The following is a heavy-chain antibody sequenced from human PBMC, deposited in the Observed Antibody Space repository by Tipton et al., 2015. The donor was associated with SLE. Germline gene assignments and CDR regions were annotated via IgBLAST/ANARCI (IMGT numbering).Heavy chain of an antibody. CDR1: GVSISSYY. D-gene: IGHD2-2*01. CDR3: ARDPTSYCSSTSCYSSWFDP. J-gene: IGHJ5*02. Sequence: LRLSCSVSGVSISSYYWSWIRQPPGKGLEWIGYISYSGGTNYNPSLKSRVTISVDTAKNQFSLKLTSVTAADTAVYYCARDPTSYCSSTSCYSSWFDPWGQGTLVTVSS. V-gene: IGHV4-59*12. CDR2: ISYSGGT.